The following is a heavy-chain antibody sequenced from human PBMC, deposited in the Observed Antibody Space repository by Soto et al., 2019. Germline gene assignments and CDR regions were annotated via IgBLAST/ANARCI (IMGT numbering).Heavy chain of an antibody. CDR1: GFTLSTYA. J-gene: IGHJ3*02. Sequence: EVQLLESGGGLVQPGGSLRLSCVASGFTLSTYAMSWVRQAPGKGLEWVSGITGSGGSTYYADSVKGRFTISRDNSKSTLSLHMISLRAEDRAVYSCVHHRGNPAGAFDIWGQGTMVTVSS. V-gene: IGHV3-23*01. CDR2: ITGSGGST. D-gene: IGHD6-19*01. CDR3: VHHRGNPAGAFDI.